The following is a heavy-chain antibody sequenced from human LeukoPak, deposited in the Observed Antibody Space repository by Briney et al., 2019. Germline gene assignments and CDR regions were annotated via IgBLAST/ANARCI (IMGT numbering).Heavy chain of an antibody. J-gene: IGHJ6*02. V-gene: IGHV3-48*03. CDR1: GFTFSSYE. CDR2: ISSSGSTI. Sequence: AGGSLRLSCAASGFTFSSYEMNWVRQAPGKGLEWVSYISSSGSTIYYADSVKGRFTISRDNAKNSLYLQMNSLRAEDTAVYCCARGPYYYYGMDVWGQGTTVTVSS. CDR3: ARGPYYYYGMDV.